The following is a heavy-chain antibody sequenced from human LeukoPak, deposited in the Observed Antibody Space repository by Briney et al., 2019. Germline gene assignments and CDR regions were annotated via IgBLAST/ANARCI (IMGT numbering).Heavy chain of an antibody. CDR2: IRSDGSST. V-gene: IGHV3-74*01. CDR3: ARDDYNRH. CDR1: GFTFSSYW. D-gene: IGHD4-11*01. Sequence: GGSLRLSCAASGFTFSSYWMHWVRQAPGKGLVWVSRIRSDGSSTTYADSVKGRFTISRDNTKNTLYLQMNSLRVDDTAVYYCARDDYNRHWGQGTLVTVSS. J-gene: IGHJ4*02.